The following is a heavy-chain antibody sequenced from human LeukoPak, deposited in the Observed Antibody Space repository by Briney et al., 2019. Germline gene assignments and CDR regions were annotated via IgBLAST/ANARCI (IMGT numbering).Heavy chain of an antibody. J-gene: IGHJ4*02. CDR3: ARHSPGWMVRPYCFDS. CDR1: GYSFTDYW. Sequence: GESLKISCKGSGYSFTDYWFAWVGQMPGKGLEWMGLVYAGDSDSRYSPSFRGQVTISADKANSTAYLQWNSLKASDTAIYYCARHSPGWMVRPYCFDSWGQGTLVTVSS. D-gene: IGHD3-10*01. V-gene: IGHV5-51*01. CDR2: VYAGDSDS.